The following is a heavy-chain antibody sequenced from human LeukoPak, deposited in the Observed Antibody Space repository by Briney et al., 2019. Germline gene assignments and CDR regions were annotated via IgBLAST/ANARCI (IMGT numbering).Heavy chain of an antibody. J-gene: IGHJ3*02. CDR1: GYSFTNYW. Sequence: GESLKISFKGSGYSFTNYWIGWVRQMPGKGLEWMGLIYPGDSDTRYSPSFQGQVTISADKSISTAYLQWSSLKASDTAMYYCARLWAQAFNIWGQGTLVTVSS. D-gene: IGHD3-10*01. V-gene: IGHV5-51*01. CDR3: ARLWAQAFNI. CDR2: IYPGDSDT.